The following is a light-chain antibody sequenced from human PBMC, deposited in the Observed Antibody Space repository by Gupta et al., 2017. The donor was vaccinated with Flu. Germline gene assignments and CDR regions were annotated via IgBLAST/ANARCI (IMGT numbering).Light chain of an antibody. J-gene: IGKJ1*01. CDR1: QSLVHRNGNTY. Sequence: SPLSLPVTLGQPASISCRASQSLVHRNGNTYLTCFQQRPGQSPRRLIYRVANRDSGVPDRFSGRGSGTDFTLKISRVEAEDVGVYYCMQGTHWPTFGQGTKVEIK. CDR3: MQGTHWPT. CDR2: RVA. V-gene: IGKV2-30*02.